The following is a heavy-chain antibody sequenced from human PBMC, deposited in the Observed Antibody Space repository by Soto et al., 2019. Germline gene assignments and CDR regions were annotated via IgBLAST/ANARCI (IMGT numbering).Heavy chain of an antibody. CDR2: ISYDGSHK. D-gene: IGHD6-13*01. J-gene: IGHJ6*02. CDR3: ARDQDSSWATGGYYYYYGMDV. V-gene: IGHV3-30-3*01. Sequence: GGSLRLSCAASGFTFSSYSMHWVRPAPGKGLEWVAIISYDGSHKYYAASVKGRFTISRDNSKNTLYLQMNSLRAEDTALYYCARDQDSSWATGGYYYYYGMDVWGQGTSVTVSS. CDR1: GFTFSSYS.